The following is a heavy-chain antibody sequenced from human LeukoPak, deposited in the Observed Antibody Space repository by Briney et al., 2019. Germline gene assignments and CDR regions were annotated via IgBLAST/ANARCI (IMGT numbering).Heavy chain of an antibody. CDR1: DGSFTGYY. V-gene: IGHV4-34*01. CDR3: ARGRDVKYYDYDWGKDRYTHVFDM. J-gene: IGHJ3*02. D-gene: IGHD3-16*02. CDR2: INHNRVT. Sequence: SETLSLTCAVYDGSFTGYYWSWIRQPPGKGLEWIGDINHNRVTNYSPSLKSRVPISLDTSKNQFSLNLGSVTAADTAVYYCARGRDVKYYDYDWGKDRYTHVFDMWGRGTMVIVSS.